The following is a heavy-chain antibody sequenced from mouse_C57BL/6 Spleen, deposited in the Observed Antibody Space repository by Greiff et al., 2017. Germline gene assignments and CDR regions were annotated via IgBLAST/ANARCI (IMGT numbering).Heavy chain of an antibody. CDR1: GYTFTDYY. J-gene: IGHJ3*01. CDR2: INPNNGGT. CDR3: ERLLRAY. D-gene: IGHD1-1*01. V-gene: IGHV1-26*01. Sequence: VQLQQSGPELVKPGASVKISCKASGYTFTDYYMNWVKQSHGKSLEWIGDINPNNGGTSYNQKFKGKATLTVDKSSSTAYMELRSLTSEDSAVYYCERLLRAYWGQGTLVTVSA.